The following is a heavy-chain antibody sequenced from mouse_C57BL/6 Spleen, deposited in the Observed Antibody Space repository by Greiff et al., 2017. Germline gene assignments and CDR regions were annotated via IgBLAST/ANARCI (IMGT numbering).Heavy chain of an antibody. Sequence: QVQLQQPGAELVMPGASVKLSCKASGYTFTSYWMHWVKQRPGQGLEWIGEIDPSDSYTNYNQKFKGKSTLTVDKSSSTAYMQLSSLTSEDSAVYYCARKVSYYFDDWGQGTTLTVSS. CDR1: GYTFTSYW. V-gene: IGHV1-69*01. CDR2: IDPSDSYT. CDR3: ARKVSYYFDD. J-gene: IGHJ2*01. D-gene: IGHD1-3*01.